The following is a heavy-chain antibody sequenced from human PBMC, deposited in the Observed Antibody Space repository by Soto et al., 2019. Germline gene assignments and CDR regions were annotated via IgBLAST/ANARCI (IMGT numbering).Heavy chain of an antibody. CDR1: GFTFSSYG. CDR3: GKGGGDARVQLLFYMGDY. V-gene: IGHV3-30*18. J-gene: IGHJ4*02. CDR2: ISYDGSNK. D-gene: IGHD5-18*01. Sequence: QVQLVESGGGVVQPGRSLRLSCAASGFTFSSYGMHWVRQAPGKGLEWVAVISYDGSNKYYEDSVKGRFTITRDNSKNTLYRPMNSLRAEDTVVCYGGKGGGDARVQLLFYMGDYWGQGSLVTV.